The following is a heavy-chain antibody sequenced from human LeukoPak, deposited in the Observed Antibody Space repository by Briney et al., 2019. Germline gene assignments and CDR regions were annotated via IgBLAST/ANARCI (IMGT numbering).Heavy chain of an antibody. J-gene: IGHJ5*02. V-gene: IGHV3-21*01. Sequence: GGSLRLSCAASGFTFSSFGMNWVRQAPGKGLEWVSCISGSSSYIYYSDSVKGRFTISRDNTKNSLYLQMNSLRAEDTAVYYCVRANGAVAGTFWFDPWGQGTLVTVSS. CDR3: VRANGAVAGTFWFDP. D-gene: IGHD6-19*01. CDR2: ISGSSSYI. CDR1: GFTFSSFG.